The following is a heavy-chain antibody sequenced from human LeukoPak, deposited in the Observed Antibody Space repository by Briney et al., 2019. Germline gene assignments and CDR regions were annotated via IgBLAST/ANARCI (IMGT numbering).Heavy chain of an antibody. D-gene: IGHD3-10*01. CDR3: ARHITPDDAFDI. CDR2: IYHSGST. V-gene: IGHV4-59*08. J-gene: IGHJ3*02. CDR1: GGSISSYY. Sequence: PSETLSLTCTVSGGSISSYYWSWIRQPPGKGLEWIGSIYHSGSTYYNPSLKSRVTISVDTPKNQFSLKLSSVTAADTAVYYCARHITPDDAFDIWGQGTMVTVSS.